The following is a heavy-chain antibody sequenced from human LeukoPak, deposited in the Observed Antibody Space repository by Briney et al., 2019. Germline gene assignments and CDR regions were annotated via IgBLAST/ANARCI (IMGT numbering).Heavy chain of an antibody. V-gene: IGHV3-23*01. CDR3: VRWNPVDD. CDR1: ALTFSNYY. CDR2: ISGSGTIT. D-gene: IGHD1-1*01. J-gene: IGHJ4*02. Sequence: GGSLKLSSAPSALTFSNYYMSWVRQAPGKRLEWVSAISGSGTITYYADSVKGRFPISRDNSKNPLYLQMNSLRAEDTAVYYCVRWNPVDDWGQGTLVTVSS.